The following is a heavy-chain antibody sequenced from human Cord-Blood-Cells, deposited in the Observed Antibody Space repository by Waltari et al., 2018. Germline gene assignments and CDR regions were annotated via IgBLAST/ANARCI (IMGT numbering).Heavy chain of an antibody. CDR1: GYTFTGYY. V-gene: IGHV1-2*04. J-gene: IGHJ3*02. CDR3: AREVGSYDAFDI. Sequence: QVQLVQSGAEVKKPGASVKVSCKASGYTFTGYYMHWVRQAPGQGLEWMGWINPNSGGTNYAQKCQGWVTMTRDTSISTAYMELSRLRSDNTAVYYCAREVGSYDAFDIWGQGTMVTVSS. D-gene: IGHD1-26*01. CDR2: INPNSGGT.